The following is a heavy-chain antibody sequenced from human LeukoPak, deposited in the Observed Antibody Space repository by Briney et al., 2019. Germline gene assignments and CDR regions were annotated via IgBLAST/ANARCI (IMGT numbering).Heavy chain of an antibody. D-gene: IGHD4-17*01. CDR2: IYYSGST. CDR1: GGSISNYY. V-gene: IGHV4-59*12. Sequence: SETLSLTCTVSGGSISNYYWSWIRQPPGKGLEWIGYIYYSGSTNYNPSLKSRITISVDTSKNQFSLRLSSVTAADTAVYYCARDFDYGDYGGHAFDIWGQGTMVTVSS. CDR3: ARDFDYGDYGGHAFDI. J-gene: IGHJ3*02.